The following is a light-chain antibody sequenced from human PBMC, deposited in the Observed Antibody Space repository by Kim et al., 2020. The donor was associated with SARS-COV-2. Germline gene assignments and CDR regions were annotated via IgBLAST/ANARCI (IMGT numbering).Light chain of an antibody. Sequence: SPGERARLSCRASQSVSSYLAWYQQKPGQAPRLIIYDASNRATGIPARFSGSGSGTDFTLTMSSLEPEDFAVYYCQQRSNWLQWTFGQGTKVEIK. V-gene: IGKV3-11*01. J-gene: IGKJ1*01. CDR1: QSVSSY. CDR2: DAS. CDR3: QQRSNWLQWT.